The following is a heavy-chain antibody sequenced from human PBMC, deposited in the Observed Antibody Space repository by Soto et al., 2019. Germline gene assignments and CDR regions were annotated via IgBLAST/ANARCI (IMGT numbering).Heavy chain of an antibody. CDR1: GYTFTSYA. CDR2: INAGNGNT. V-gene: IGHV1-3*01. CDR3: ARIAVAGTVSDY. Sequence: GASVKVSCKASGYTFTSYAMHWVRQAPGQRLEWMGWINAGNGNTKYSQKFQGRVTIIRDTAASTAYMELSSLRSEDTAVYYCARIAVAGTVSDYWGQGTLVTVSS. J-gene: IGHJ4*02. D-gene: IGHD6-19*01.